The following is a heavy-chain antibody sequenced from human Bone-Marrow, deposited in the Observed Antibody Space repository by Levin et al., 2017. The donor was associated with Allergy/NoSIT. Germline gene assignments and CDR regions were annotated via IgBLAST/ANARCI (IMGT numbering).Heavy chain of an antibody. CDR1: GFTFSSYA. V-gene: IGHV3-23*01. Sequence: PGGSLRLSCAASGFTFSSYAMSWVRQAPGKGLEWVSAISGSGGSTYYADSVKGRFTISRDNSKNTLYLQMNSLRAEDTAVYYCAKGPNPSPPTDYGGNADYWGQGTLVTVSS. D-gene: IGHD4-23*01. CDR2: ISGSGGST. CDR3: AKGPNPSPPTDYGGNADY. J-gene: IGHJ4*02.